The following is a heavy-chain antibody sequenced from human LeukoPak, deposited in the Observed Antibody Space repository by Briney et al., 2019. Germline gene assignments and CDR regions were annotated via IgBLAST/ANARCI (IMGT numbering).Heavy chain of an antibody. CDR2: INPNSGGT. CDR3: ARLRIEYSSSSFLGEGTYYFDY. Sequence: EASVKVSCKASGYTFTGYYMHWVRQAPGQGLEWMGWINPNSGGTNYAQKFQGRVTMTRDTSISTAYMELSRLRSDDTAVYYCARLRIEYSSSSFLGEGTYYFDYWGQGTLVTVSS. J-gene: IGHJ4*02. CDR1: GYTFTGYY. V-gene: IGHV1-2*02. D-gene: IGHD6-6*01.